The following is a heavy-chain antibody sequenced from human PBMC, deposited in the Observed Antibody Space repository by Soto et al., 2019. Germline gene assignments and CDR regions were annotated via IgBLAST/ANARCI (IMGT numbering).Heavy chain of an antibody. CDR3: ARRSGGRCYNW. CDR2: IYYNGTT. CDR1: GGAVYADGYY. J-gene: IGHJ4*02. Sequence: QLQLQESGPGMVKSLETLSLICTVSGGAVYADGYYWGWIRQSPGKGLEWVGNIYYNGTTFYNPSQKSRVAISIDRSKNQFSLKMNSVTASDTAVYYCARRSGGRCYNWWGQGTLVTVSS. D-gene: IGHD2-15*01. V-gene: IGHV4-39*01.